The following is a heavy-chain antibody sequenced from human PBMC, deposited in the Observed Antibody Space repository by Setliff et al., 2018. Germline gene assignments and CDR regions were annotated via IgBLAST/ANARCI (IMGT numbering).Heavy chain of an antibody. CDR3: ARGGVQRWLQSHYFDY. V-gene: IGHV4-34*01. D-gene: IGHD5-12*01. Sequence: PSETLSLTCAVYGGSFSGYYWSWIRQPPGKGPEWIGEINHSGSTNYNPSLKSRVTISVDTSKNQLSLKLSSVTAADTAVYYCARGGVQRWLQSHYFDYWGQGTLVTVSS. J-gene: IGHJ4*02. CDR1: GGSFSGYY. CDR2: INHSGST.